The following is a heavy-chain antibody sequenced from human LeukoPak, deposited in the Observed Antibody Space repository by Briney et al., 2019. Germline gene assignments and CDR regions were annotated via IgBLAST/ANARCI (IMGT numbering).Heavy chain of an antibody. Sequence: ASVKVSCKASGGTFSSYDISWVRQAPGQGLEWMGWISTYNGNTNYAQKFQGRVTMTTDTSTSTAYMELRGLRSDDTAVYYCARTHYYGSGSYPAFDVWGQGTMVTVSS. V-gene: IGHV1-18*01. D-gene: IGHD3-10*01. CDR3: ARTHYYGSGSYPAFDV. J-gene: IGHJ3*01. CDR2: ISTYNGNT. CDR1: GGTFSSYD.